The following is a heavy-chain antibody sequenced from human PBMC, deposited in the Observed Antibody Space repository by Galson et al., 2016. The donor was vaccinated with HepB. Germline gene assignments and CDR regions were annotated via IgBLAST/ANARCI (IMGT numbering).Heavy chain of an antibody. D-gene: IGHD6-13*01. V-gene: IGHV4-31*03. CDR1: AGTISRTGYF. J-gene: IGHJ4*02. Sequence: TLSLTCTVSAGTISRTGYFWPWIRQLPGGGLELIGYISHSGSVYLNPSLKSRPVISVDTSKNQFSLDVRSVTAADTAVYFCARYGSWTGFDFWGQGTLVTVTS. CDR2: ISHSGSV. CDR3: ARYGSWTGFDF.